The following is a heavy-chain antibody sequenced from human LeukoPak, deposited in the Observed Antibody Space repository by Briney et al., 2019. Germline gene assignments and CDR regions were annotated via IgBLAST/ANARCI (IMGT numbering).Heavy chain of an antibody. CDR2: INHSGST. J-gene: IGHJ4*02. Sequence: SETLSLTCAVYGGSFSGYYWSWIRQPPGKGLEWIGEINHSGSTYYNPSLKSRVTISVDTSKNQFSLKLSSVTAADTAVYYCARFYYDSSGYYYVAYWGQGTLVTVSS. CDR1: GGSFSGYY. CDR3: ARFYYDSSGYYYVAY. D-gene: IGHD3-22*01. V-gene: IGHV4-34*01.